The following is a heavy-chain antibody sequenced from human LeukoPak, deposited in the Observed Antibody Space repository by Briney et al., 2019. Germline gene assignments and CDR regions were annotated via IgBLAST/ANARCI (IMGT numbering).Heavy chain of an antibody. D-gene: IGHD3-16*01. CDR3: AREGLAQYYFDF. V-gene: IGHV4-4*02. J-gene: IGHJ4*02. Sequence: SGTLSLTCAVSGGSISSSNWWSWVRQPPGKGLEWIGYISYSGSTNYNPSLKSRVTISVDTSKNQFSLNLSSVTAADTAMYYCAREGLAQYYFDFWGQGTLVTVSS. CDR1: GGSISSSNW. CDR2: ISYSGST.